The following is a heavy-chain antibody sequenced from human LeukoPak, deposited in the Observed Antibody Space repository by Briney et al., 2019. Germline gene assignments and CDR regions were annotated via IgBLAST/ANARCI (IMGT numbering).Heavy chain of an antibody. J-gene: IGHJ4*02. D-gene: IGHD6-19*01. CDR3: ARDRRSSGWYLRTGGRYFDY. CDR1: GYTFTSYD. CDR2: MNPNSGNT. Sequence: ASVKVSCKASGYTFTSYDINWVRQATGQGLEWMGWMNPNSGNTGYAQKFQGRVTITRNTSISTAYMELSSLRSEDTAVYYCARDRRSSGWYLRTGGRYFDYWGQGTLVTVSS. V-gene: IGHV1-8*03.